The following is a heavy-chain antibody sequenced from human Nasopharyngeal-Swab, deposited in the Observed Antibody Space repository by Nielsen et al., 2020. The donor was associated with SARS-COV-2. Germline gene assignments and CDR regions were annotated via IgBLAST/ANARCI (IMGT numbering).Heavy chain of an antibody. J-gene: IGHJ4*02. CDR2: ISWNSGRI. D-gene: IGHD6-19*01. CDR1: GVSFDDYA. Sequence: SLKISCAASGVSFDDYAMHWVRQAPGKGLEWVSGISWNSGRIGYADSVKGRFTISRDNAENSLFLQMNSLRTEDTALYYCAKDLGITVAGTGQDYWGQGTLVTVSS. V-gene: IGHV3-9*01. CDR3: AKDLGITVAGTGQDY.